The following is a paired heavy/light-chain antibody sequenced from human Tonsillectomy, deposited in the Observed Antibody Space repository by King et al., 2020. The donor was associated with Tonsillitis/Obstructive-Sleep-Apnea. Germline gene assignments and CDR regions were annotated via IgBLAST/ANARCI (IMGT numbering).Light chain of an antibody. V-gene: IGLV3-21*01. CDR3: QVWDSSSDHYV. CDR2: YDS. Sequence: SYVLTQPPSVSVAPGKTARITCGGNNIGSKRVHWYQQKPGQAPVLVIYYDSDRPSGIPERFSGSNSGNTANLTISRVEAGDEADYYCQVWDSSSDHYVFGTGTKVTVL. CDR1: NIGSKR. J-gene: IGLJ1*01.
Heavy chain of an antibody. CDR1: GFAFSSFA. V-gene: IGHV3-23*04. D-gene: IGHD3-3*01. J-gene: IGHJ5*02. CDR3: AKSLQTGFDFWSGPNWFDP. Sequence: EVQLVESGGGLVQPGGSLRLSCAASGFAFSSFAMSWVRQAPGRGLEWVSSISGRGDSTYYADSVKGRFTISTDNSQNTLYLQMNSLGAEDTAVYYCAKSLQTGFDFWSGPNWFDPWGQGTLVTVSS. CDR2: ISGRGDST.